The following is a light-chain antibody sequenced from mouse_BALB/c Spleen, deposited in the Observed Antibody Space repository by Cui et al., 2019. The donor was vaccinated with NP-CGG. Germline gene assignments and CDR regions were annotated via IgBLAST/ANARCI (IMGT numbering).Light chain of an antibody. CDR2: GTN. Sequence: QAVVTHESALTTSPGETVTLTCRSSTGAVTSNNYANWIQEKPDHLFTGLIGGTNNRVPGVPARFSGSLIGDKAALTITGAQTEDEAKYFCALWYSNHWVFGGGTKLTVL. V-gene: IGLV1*01. CDR3: ALWYSNHWV. J-gene: IGLJ1*01. CDR1: TGAVTSNNY.